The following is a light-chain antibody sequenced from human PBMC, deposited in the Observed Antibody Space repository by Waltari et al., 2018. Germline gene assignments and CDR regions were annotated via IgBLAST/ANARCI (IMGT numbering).Light chain of an antibody. CDR3: QQRSNWPPYT. CDR1: QSVSSY. CDR2: DAS. J-gene: IGKJ2*01. Sequence: EIVLTQSPATLSLSPGERATLSCRASQSVSSYVAWYQQKPGQAPRLLIYDASNRATGIPARFSGSGSGTDFTLTISSLEPEDFAVYYCQQRSNWPPYTFGQGTKLEIK. V-gene: IGKV3-11*01.